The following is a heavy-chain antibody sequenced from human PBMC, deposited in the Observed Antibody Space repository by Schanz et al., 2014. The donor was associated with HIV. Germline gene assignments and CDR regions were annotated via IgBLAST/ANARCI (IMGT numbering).Heavy chain of an antibody. CDR2: IPYDGNND. Sequence: QLLESGGGLVQPGGSLRLSCAASGFTFSIYGIHWVRQAPGKGLEWVALIPYDGNNDFYAASVKGRFTISRDNSKNTLYLQMTTLRTEDTAVYYCAKPEYDSRGNSQSHFDSWGQGTLVTVSS. J-gene: IGHJ4*02. V-gene: IGHV3-30*18. D-gene: IGHD3-22*01. CDR1: GFTFSIYG. CDR3: AKPEYDSRGNSQSHFDS.